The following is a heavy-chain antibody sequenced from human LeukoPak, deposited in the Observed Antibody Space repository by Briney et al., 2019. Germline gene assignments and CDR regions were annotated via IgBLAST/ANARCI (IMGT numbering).Heavy chain of an antibody. J-gene: IGHJ2*01. CDR3: ARRAAAGYYWYFDL. D-gene: IGHD6-13*01. CDR2: INPNSGDT. V-gene: IGHV1-2*02. CDR1: GYTFTGYY. Sequence: ASVKVSCKASGYTFTGYYIHWVRQAPGQGLDWMGWINPNSGDTGSARRFQGGVTMTMDTSSSTAYMELSTLTSDDTAVYYCARRAAAGYYWYFDLWGRGTLVIVSS.